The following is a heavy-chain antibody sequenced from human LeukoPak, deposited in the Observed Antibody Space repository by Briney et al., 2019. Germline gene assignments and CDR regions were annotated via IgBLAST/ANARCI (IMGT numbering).Heavy chain of an antibody. CDR3: AIFKPPTTYFYGSGSL. CDR2: INSDGSTT. D-gene: IGHD3-10*01. V-gene: IGHV3-74*01. J-gene: IGHJ4*02. CDR1: GFTFSTYY. Sequence: GGSLRLSCAASGFTFSTYYMHWVRQAPGKGLVWVSLINSDGSTTTYADSVKGRFTISRDNAKNTLYLKMNTLRAEDTAVYYCAIFKPPTTYFYGSGSLWGQGTLVTVSS.